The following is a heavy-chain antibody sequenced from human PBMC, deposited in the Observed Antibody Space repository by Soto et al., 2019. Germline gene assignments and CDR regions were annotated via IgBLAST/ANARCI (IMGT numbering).Heavy chain of an antibody. CDR3: ARHALQYCGGDCYLLPYFDL. CDR1: GFTFSGSA. CDR2: IRSKANNYAT. Sequence: EVQLVESGGGLVQPGGSLKLSCAASGFTFSGSAMHWVRHASGKGLEWVGRIRSKANNYATVYAASVKGRFTISRDASKNPAHLQMNSLKTEDTAVYYCARHALQYCGGDCYLLPYFDLWGRGTRVTVSS. J-gene: IGHJ2*01. V-gene: IGHV3-73*02. D-gene: IGHD2-21*02.